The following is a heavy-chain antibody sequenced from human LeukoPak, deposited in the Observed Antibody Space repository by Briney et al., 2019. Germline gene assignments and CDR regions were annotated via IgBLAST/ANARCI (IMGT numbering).Heavy chain of an antibody. CDR2: INAGNGNT. D-gene: IGHD3-22*01. J-gene: IGHJ4*02. CDR1: GYTSTSYA. CDR3: ARGDPYYYHSRGYFVFDY. Sequence: ASVKVSCKASGYTSTSYAMHWVRQAPGQRLEWMGWINAGNGNTKYSQEFQGRVTITRDTSASTAYMELSSLRSEDIAVYYCARGDPYYYHSRGYFVFDYWGQGTLVTVSS. V-gene: IGHV1-3*03.